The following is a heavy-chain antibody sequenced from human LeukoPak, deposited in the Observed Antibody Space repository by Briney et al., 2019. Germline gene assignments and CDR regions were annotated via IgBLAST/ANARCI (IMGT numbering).Heavy chain of an antibody. CDR3: ARVGSYGGITFDY. J-gene: IGHJ4*02. Sequence: GESLRLSCAASGFTFSSYWLSWVRQPPGKGLEWVANIKQDGSEKYYVDSVKGRFTISRDSDKNSLYLQMNSLRAEDTAVYYCARVGSYGGITFDYWGQGTLVTVSS. V-gene: IGHV3-7*01. D-gene: IGHD4-23*01. CDR1: GFTFSSYW. CDR2: IKQDGSEK.